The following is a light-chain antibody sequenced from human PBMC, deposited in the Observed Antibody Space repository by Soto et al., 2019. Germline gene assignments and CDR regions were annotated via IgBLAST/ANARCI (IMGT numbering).Light chain of an antibody. Sequence: EIVLTQTPGTLSLSPGDRATLSCRSSETVTGKYLAWYQQKAGQAPRLLIVAAANRATGIPDRFSGSGSGTDFTLTISRLEPEDFAVYFCQQYSRPPQTFGQGTKVDIK. CDR3: QQYSRPPQT. CDR1: ETVTGKY. V-gene: IGKV3-20*01. CDR2: AAA. J-gene: IGKJ1*01.